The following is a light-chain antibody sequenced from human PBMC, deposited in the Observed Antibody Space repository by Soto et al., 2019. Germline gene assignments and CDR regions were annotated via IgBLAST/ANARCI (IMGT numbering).Light chain of an antibody. CDR3: CSYGGSSIYV. CDR1: SIVIGNYNL. J-gene: IGLJ1*01. CDR2: EVN. Sequence: QSVLTQPASVSGAPGHSITISCTGNSIVIGNYNLVSWYQQHPGKAPKLMTSEVNKRPSGVSNRFSGSKSGNTASLTISGVQAEDEADYFCCSYGGSSIYVFGTGTKVTVL. V-gene: IGLV2-23*02.